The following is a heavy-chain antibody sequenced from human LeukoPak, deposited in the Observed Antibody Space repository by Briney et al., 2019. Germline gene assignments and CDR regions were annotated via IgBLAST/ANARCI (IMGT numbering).Heavy chain of an antibody. V-gene: IGHV4-59*01. J-gene: IGHJ3*01. D-gene: IGHD1-1*01. CDR1: GGSMSSYY. Sequence: PSETLSLTCTVSGGSMSSYYWSWIRQPPGKGXGWICHIQYRGSTKQNPPLKSRVTISVDTSKNQFSLKLRSATAADTAVYYCARGPVPPSAWGQGTMVTVSS. CDR3: ARGPVPPSA. CDR2: IQYRGST.